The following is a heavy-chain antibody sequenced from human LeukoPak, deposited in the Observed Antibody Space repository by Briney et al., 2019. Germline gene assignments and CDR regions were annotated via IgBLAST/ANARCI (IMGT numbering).Heavy chain of an antibody. CDR2: INPDGSTT. D-gene: IGHD3-22*01. V-gene: IGHV3-74*01. J-gene: IGHJ5*02. Sequence: GESLRLSCAASGFTFSRYWIHWVRQAPGKGLEWVSRINPDGSTTTYADSVEGRFTISRDNAKNTVYLQMNSRRAEDTAVYYCARVLSGSWDWFDPWGQGTLVTVSS. CDR3: ARVLSGSWDWFDP. CDR1: GFTFSRYW.